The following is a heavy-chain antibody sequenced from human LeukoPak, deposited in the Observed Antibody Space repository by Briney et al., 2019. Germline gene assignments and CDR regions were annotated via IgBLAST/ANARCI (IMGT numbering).Heavy chain of an antibody. D-gene: IGHD6-19*01. V-gene: IGHV3-7*01. CDR2: IKQDGSQK. CDR3: AAQRAVGFDY. Sequence: GGSPRLSCAASGFTFSTHYMTWVRQAPGKGLEWVANIKQDGSQKYYVDSVQGRFTISRDNAKNSLYLQMNSLRAEDTAVYYCAAQRAVGFDYWGQGTLVTVSS. CDR1: GFTFSTHY. J-gene: IGHJ4*02.